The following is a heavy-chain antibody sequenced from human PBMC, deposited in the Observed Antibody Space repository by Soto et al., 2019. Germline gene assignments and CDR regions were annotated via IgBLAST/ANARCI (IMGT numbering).Heavy chain of an antibody. V-gene: IGHV4-39*01. J-gene: IGHJ6*02. CDR1: GGSISSSSYY. CDR2: IYYSGST. Sequence: QLQLQESGPGLVKPSETLSLTCTVSGGSISSSSYYWGWIRQPPGKGLEWIGSIYYSGSTYYNPSLKSRVTISVDTSKNQCSLKLSSVTAADTAVYYCARAKYYDFWSGYYKPYGMDVWGQGTTVTVSS. D-gene: IGHD3-3*01. CDR3: ARAKYYDFWSGYYKPYGMDV.